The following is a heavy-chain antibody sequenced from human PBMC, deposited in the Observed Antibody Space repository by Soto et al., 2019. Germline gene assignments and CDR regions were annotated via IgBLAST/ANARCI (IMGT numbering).Heavy chain of an antibody. CDR3: ARGPDAADAFDI. Sequence: QVQLQESGPRLVKPSETLSLTCTVSGASISFHYWSWIRQTPGKSLEWIGYIYYSGTTNYNPSLNGRVAMSVDTSKNQFSLKLTSVTAADTAMYYCARGPDAADAFDIWGQGTMITVSS. D-gene: IGHD2-2*01. CDR1: GASISFHY. J-gene: IGHJ3*02. CDR2: IYYSGTT. V-gene: IGHV4-59*11.